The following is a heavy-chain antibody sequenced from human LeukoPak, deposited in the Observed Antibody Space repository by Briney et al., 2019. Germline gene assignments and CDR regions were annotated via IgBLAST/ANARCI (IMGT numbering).Heavy chain of an antibody. J-gene: IGHJ6*02. Sequence: PGGPLRLSCTASEFTFGDYAMSWFRQAPGKGLEWVGFIRSKAYGGTTEYAASVKGRFTISRDDSKSIAYLHMNSLKTEDTAVYFCTRSSYGDPFSYGMDVWGQGTTVTVSS. CDR2: IRSKAYGGTT. D-gene: IGHD4-17*01. CDR1: EFTFGDYA. V-gene: IGHV3-49*03. CDR3: TRSSYGDPFSYGMDV.